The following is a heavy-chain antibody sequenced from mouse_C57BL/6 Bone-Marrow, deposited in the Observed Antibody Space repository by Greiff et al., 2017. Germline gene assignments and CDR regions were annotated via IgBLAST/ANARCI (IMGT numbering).Heavy chain of an antibody. CDR1: GYTFTDYE. CDR3: TRPGSSFYYFDY. D-gene: IGHD1-1*01. V-gene: IGHV1-15*01. CDR2: IDPETGGT. Sequence: VQLQQSGAELVRPGASVTLSCKASGYTFTDYEMHWVKQTPVHGLEWIGAIDPETGGTAYNQKFKGKAILTADKSSSTASMELRSLTSEDSAVYYCTRPGSSFYYFDYWGQGTTLTVSS. J-gene: IGHJ2*01.